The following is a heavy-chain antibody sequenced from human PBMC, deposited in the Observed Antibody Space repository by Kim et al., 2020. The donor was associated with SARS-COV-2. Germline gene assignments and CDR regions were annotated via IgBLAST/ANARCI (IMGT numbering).Heavy chain of an antibody. Sequence: DGCMQYHEDSVEGRFTLARDNAKNSVYLQMNSRRGEDTAVYYCARGGAQLFWGQGTTVTVSS. CDR2: DGCMQ. J-gene: IGHJ6*01. D-gene: IGHD1-1*01. V-gene: IGHV3-7*03. CDR3: ARGGAQLF.